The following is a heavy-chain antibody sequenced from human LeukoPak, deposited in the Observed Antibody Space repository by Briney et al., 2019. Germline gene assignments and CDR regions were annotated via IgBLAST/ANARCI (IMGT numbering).Heavy chain of an antibody. Sequence: SQTLSLTCNVSGASINNGGYYWTWIRQHPGKGLEWIGYIYYSGTTYYNPSLKSRITMSIDTSKNHFSLRLNSVTAADTAVYFCARGDSGASEYSQDWGQGTLVTVSS. D-gene: IGHD6-25*01. CDR3: ARGDSGASEYSQD. V-gene: IGHV4-31*03. CDR2: IYYSGTT. CDR1: GASINNGGYY. J-gene: IGHJ1*01.